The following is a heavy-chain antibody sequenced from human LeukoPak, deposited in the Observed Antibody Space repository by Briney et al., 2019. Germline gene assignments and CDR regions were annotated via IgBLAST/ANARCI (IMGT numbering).Heavy chain of an antibody. CDR3: AREGATDWNFHL. CDR1: GFTFSSYW. D-gene: IGHD5-12*01. Sequence: PGGSLRLFCAASGFTFSSYWMHWVRQAPGKGLVCVSRIHSDGRSTSYADSVKGRFTISRDNAKNTMYLQMSSMRAEDTAVYYCAREGATDWNFHLWGRGTLVTVSS. J-gene: IGHJ2*01. CDR2: IHSDGRST. V-gene: IGHV3-74*01.